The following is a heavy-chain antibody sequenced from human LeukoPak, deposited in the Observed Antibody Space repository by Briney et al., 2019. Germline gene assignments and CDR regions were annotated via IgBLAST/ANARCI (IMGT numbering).Heavy chain of an antibody. CDR1: GFTFNNYA. CDR3: AKGAYDYVEVGYFDY. V-gene: IGHV3-23*01. CDR2: IIGSVVST. J-gene: IGHJ4*02. Sequence: GGSLRLSRAASGFTFNNYAMSWVRQSPGKGLEWVSTIIGSVVSTFYADSVKGRFTISRDTSKNALYLQMNSLRAEDTAVYYCAKGAYDYVEVGYFDYWGQGTLVTVSS. D-gene: IGHD5-12*01.